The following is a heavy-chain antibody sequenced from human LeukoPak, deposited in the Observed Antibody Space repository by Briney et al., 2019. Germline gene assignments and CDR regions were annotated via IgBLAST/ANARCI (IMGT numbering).Heavy chain of an antibody. V-gene: IGHV1-18*01. J-gene: IGHJ5*02. CDR2: SSAYNGNT. Sequence: ASVKVSCKCCGYSLTCYGFNWVRQPPSQGLEWVGLSSAYNGNTNNAQKLQDRVTMTSETSTSTAYMELRSLRSDDTAVYYCASDLDRELSWFDPWGEGTLVTVSS. CDR3: ASDLDRELSWFDP. D-gene: IGHD3-16*02. CDR1: GYSLTCYG.